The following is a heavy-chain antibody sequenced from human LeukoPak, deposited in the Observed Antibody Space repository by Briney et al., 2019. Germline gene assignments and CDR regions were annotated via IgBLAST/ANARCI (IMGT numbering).Heavy chain of an antibody. D-gene: IGHD1-14*01. V-gene: IGHV4-59*08. CDR1: GGSISSYY. Sequence: PSETLSLTCTVSGGSISSYYWSWIRQPPGKGLEWIGYIYYSGSTNYNPSLKSRVTISVDTSKNQFSLKLSSVTAADTAVYYCASTLRPGEGDAFDIWGQGTMVTVSS. CDR3: ASTLRPGEGDAFDI. J-gene: IGHJ3*02. CDR2: IYYSGST.